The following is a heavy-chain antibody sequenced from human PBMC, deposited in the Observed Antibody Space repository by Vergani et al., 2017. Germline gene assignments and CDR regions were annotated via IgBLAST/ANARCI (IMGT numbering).Heavy chain of an antibody. Sequence: QVQLVESGGGVVQPGRSLRLSCAASGFTFSSYGMHWVRQAPGKGLEWVAVISYDGSNKYYADSVKGRFPISRDNSKNTLYLQMNSLRAEDTAVYYCAKGGGGGYSYGLGMYWGQGTLVTVSS. J-gene: IGHJ4*02. D-gene: IGHD5-18*01. CDR2: ISYDGSNK. V-gene: IGHV3-30*18. CDR3: AKGGGGGYSYGLGMY. CDR1: GFTFSSYG.